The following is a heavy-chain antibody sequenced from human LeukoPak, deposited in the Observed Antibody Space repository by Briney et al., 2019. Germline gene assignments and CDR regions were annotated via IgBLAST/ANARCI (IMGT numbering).Heavy chain of an antibody. Sequence: PGGSLRLSCAASGFTFSSHALSWVRQAPGKGLEWVSSLSGSGYNTYYADSVKGRFTISTDNSKNTVYLQMNSLRAEDTAVYYCAKDPYGTRYFDYWGQGTVVTVSS. CDR1: GFTFSSHA. D-gene: IGHD2-2*01. CDR3: AKDPYGTRYFDY. J-gene: IGHJ4*02. CDR2: LSGSGYNT. V-gene: IGHV3-23*01.